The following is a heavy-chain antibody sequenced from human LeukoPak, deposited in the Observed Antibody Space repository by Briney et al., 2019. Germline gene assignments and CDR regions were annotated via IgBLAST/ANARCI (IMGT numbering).Heavy chain of an antibody. CDR3: ARDLYCSGGSCSTRGLDY. V-gene: IGHV4-4*02. Sequence: SETLSLTCAVSGGSISSSNWWSWVRQPPGKGLEWIGEIYHSGSTNYNPSLKSRVTISVDKSKNQFSLKLSSVTAADTAVYYCARDLYCSGGSCSTRGLDYWGQGTLVTVSS. CDR1: GGSISSSNW. J-gene: IGHJ4*02. CDR2: IYHSGST. D-gene: IGHD2-15*01.